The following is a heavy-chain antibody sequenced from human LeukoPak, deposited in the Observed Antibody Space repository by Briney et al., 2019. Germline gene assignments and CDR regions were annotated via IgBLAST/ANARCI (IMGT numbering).Heavy chain of an antibody. CDR2: ISSSSSTI. J-gene: IGHJ6*03. CDR3: ATPYSGYDLYFMDV. CDR1: GFTFSSYS. V-gene: IGHV3-48*01. D-gene: IGHD5-12*01. Sequence: GGSLRLSCAASGFTFSSYSMNWVRQAPGKGLEWVSYISSSSSTIYYADSVKGRFTISRDNAKNSLYLQMNSLRAEDTAVYYCATPYSGYDLYFMDVWGKGTTVTVSS.